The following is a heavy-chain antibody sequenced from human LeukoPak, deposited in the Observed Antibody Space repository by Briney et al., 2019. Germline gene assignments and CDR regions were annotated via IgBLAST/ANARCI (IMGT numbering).Heavy chain of an antibody. CDR3: ARQGTYSSAIGMGY. CDR2: INPSGGST. CDR1: GYTFTSSA. J-gene: IGHJ4*02. D-gene: IGHD6-19*01. V-gene: IGHV1-46*01. Sequence: ASVKVSCKASGYTFTSSALNWVRQAPGQGLEWMGVINPSGGSTSYAQKFQGRVTMTRDTSTRTVYMEVNSLRSEDTAVYYCARQGTYSSAIGMGYWGQGTLVTVSS.